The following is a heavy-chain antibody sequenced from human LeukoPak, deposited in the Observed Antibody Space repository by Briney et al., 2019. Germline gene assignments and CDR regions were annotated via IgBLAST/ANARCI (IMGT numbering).Heavy chain of an antibody. CDR2: IYYSGNT. J-gene: IGHJ4*02. Sequence: SETLSLTCTVSGGSISSSSYYWGWIRQPPGKGLEWIVTIYYSGNTYYNPSRKSRLTISVDTSKSQFSLKQSSVTAADTAVYYCARVTRIAAAGYDYWGQGTLVTVSS. V-gene: IGHV4-39*01. CDR3: ARVTRIAAAGYDY. D-gene: IGHD6-13*01. CDR1: GGSISSSSYY.